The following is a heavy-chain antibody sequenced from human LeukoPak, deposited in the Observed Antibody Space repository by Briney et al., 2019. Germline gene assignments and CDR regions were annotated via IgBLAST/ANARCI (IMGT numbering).Heavy chain of an antibody. D-gene: IGHD6-13*01. Sequence: SETLSLTCTVSGGSISSSSYYWGWIRQPPGKGLEWIGSIYYSGSTYYNPSRKSRVTISVDTSKNQFSLKLSSVTAADTAVYYCARVGQELEYYFDYWGQGTLVTVSS. CDR3: ARVGQELEYYFDY. V-gene: IGHV4-39*07. CDR2: IYYSGST. J-gene: IGHJ4*02. CDR1: GGSISSSSYY.